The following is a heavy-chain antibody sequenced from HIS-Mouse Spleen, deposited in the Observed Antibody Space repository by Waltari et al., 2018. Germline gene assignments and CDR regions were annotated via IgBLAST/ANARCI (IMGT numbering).Heavy chain of an antibody. CDR3: AGYNWNYGTDY. D-gene: IGHD1-7*01. V-gene: IGHV4-34*01. CDR2: IKHSGST. Sequence: QVQLQQWGAGLLKPSETLSLTCAVYGGSFSGYYWSWIRQPPGKGLEWIGEIKHSGSTTNNPSLKSRVTISVDTSKNQFSLKLSSVTAADTAVYYCAGYNWNYGTDYWGQGTLVTVSS. J-gene: IGHJ4*02. CDR1: GGSFSGYY.